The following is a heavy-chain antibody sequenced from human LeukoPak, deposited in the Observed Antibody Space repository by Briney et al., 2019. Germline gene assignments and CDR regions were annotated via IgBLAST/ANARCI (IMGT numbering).Heavy chain of an antibody. CDR3: ARGWQYCSSTSCWGVLDY. CDR1: GYTFTGYY. D-gene: IGHD2-2*01. CDR2: INPNSGGT. Sequence: GASVKVSCKASGYTFTGYYMHWVRQAPGQGLEWMGWINPNSGGTNYAQKFQGRVTMTRDTSISTAYMELSRLRSDDTAVYYCARGWQYCSSTSCWGVLDYWGQGTLVTVSS. V-gene: IGHV1-2*02. J-gene: IGHJ4*02.